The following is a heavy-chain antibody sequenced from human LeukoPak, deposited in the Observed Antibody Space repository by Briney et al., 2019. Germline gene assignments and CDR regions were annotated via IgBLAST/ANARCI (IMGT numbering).Heavy chain of an antibody. Sequence: GGSLRLSCVASGFTFRGYAMSWVRQAPGKGLEWVSTISAGGSTYYAGSVKGRFTISRDNSKNTMYLQMNSLGADDTAVYYCARDVTDWDYWGQGTLVTVSS. V-gene: IGHV3-23*01. CDR3: ARDVTDWDY. D-gene: IGHD2-21*01. J-gene: IGHJ4*02. CDR2: ISAGGST. CDR1: GFTFRGYA.